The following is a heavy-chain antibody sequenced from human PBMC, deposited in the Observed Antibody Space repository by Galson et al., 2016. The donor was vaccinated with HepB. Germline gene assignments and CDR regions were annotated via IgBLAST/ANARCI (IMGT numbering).Heavy chain of an antibody. Sequence: SETLSLTCTVSGASIKSHYWSWIRQPAGRGLEWIGRVHISGNTNYNPSLKSRLAMSIDTTNNRFSLNLTFVTAADTAFYYCARAGTTYYDILTGAGDAFDLWGHGTMVTVSS. D-gene: IGHD3-9*01. CDR2: VHISGNT. CDR3: ARAGTTYYDILTGAGDAFDL. J-gene: IGHJ3*01. CDR1: GASIKSHY. V-gene: IGHV4-4*07.